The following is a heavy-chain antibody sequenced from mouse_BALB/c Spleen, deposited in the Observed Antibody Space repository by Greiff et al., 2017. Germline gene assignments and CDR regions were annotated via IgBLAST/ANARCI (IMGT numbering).Heavy chain of an antibody. D-gene: IGHD2-3*01. J-gene: IGHJ4*01. CDR3: ARGRWLLKNDAMDY. V-gene: IGHV5-6-5*01. CDR1: GFTFSSYA. CDR2: ISSGGST. Sequence: EVMLVESGGGLVKPGGSLKLSCAASGFTFSSYAMSWVRQTPEKRLEWVASISSGGSTYYPDSVKGRFTISRDNARNILYLQMSSLRSEDTAMYYCARGRWLLKNDAMDYWGQGTSVTVSS.